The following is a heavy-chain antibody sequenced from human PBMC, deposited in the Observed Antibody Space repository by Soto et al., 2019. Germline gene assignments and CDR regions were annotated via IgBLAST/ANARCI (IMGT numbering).Heavy chain of an antibody. D-gene: IGHD4-17*01. CDR1: GFTFSAYN. J-gene: IGHJ5*02. CDR3: ASHYGDNGWFDP. V-gene: IGHV3-21*06. CDR2: ITSSSSSI. Sequence: GWSLRLSCAASGFTFSAYNMNWVRQPPGKGLEWVSSITSSSSSIYYADSLKGRFTISRDNAKNSLYLQMNSLRAEDTAVYYCASHYGDNGWFDPWGQGTLVTVSS.